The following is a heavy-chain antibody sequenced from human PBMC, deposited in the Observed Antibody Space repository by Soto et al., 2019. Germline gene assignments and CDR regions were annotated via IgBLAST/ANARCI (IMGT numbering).Heavy chain of an antibody. CDR1: GFMFSDYA. J-gene: IGHJ3*02. CDR3: AKAEVGYSSYLDAFDI. D-gene: IGHD6-19*01. Sequence: GGSLRLSCAASGFMFSDYAMDWVRQAPGKGLEWVSYFSRTDNTVQYADSVKGRFIISRDNVANSLYLQMHSLTAEDTAIYYCAKAEVGYSSYLDAFDIWGQGTMVTVS. CDR2: FSRTDNTV. V-gene: IGHV3-48*03.